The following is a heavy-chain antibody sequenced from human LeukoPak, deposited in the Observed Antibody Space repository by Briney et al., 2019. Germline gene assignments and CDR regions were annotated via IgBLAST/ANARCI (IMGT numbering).Heavy chain of an antibody. CDR2: ISAYNGNT. D-gene: IGHD3-10*01. Sequence: ASVKVSCKASGYTLTSDGISWGLQPPGQGLEWKGWISAYNGNTNYAQKLQGRVTMTTDTSTSTAYMELRSLRSDDTAVYYCARDVLWFGELSDGMDVWGQGTTVTVSS. CDR1: GYTLTSDG. J-gene: IGHJ6*02. CDR3: ARDVLWFGELSDGMDV. V-gene: IGHV1-18*01.